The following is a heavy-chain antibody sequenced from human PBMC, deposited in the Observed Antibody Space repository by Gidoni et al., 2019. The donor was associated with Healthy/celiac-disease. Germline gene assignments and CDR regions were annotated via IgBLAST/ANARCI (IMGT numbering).Heavy chain of an antibody. V-gene: IGHV4-34*01. Sequence: QVQLQQWGAGLLKPSETLSLTCAVYGGSFSGYYWSWIRQPPGKGLEWIGEINHSGSTNYNPSLKSRVTISVDTSKNQFSLKLSSVTAADTAVYYCARLRYCSSTSSTTNDAFDIWGQGTMVTVSS. J-gene: IGHJ3*02. CDR2: INHSGST. D-gene: IGHD2-2*01. CDR1: GGSFSGYY. CDR3: ARLRYCSSTSSTTNDAFDI.